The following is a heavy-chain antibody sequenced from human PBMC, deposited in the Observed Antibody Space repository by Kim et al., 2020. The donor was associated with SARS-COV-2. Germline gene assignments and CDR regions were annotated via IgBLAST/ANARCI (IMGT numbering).Heavy chain of an antibody. Sequence: SVKVSCKASGFTFTSSAVQWVRQARGQRLEWIGWIVVGSGNTNYAQKFQERVTITRDMSTSTAYMELSSLRSEDTAVYYCAAASGYLWFGDQPKFWWFDPWGQGTLVTVSS. V-gene: IGHV1-58*01. D-gene: IGHD3-10*01. CDR3: AAASGYLWFGDQPKFWWFDP. CDR2: IVVGSGNT. CDR1: GFTFTSSA. J-gene: IGHJ5*02.